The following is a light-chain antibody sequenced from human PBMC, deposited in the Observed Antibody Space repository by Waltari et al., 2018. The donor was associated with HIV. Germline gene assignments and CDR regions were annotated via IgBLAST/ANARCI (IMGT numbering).Light chain of an antibody. CDR3: QVWDSDSDHWV. CDR2: DDG. V-gene: IGLV3-21*02. CDR1: NLGSES. Sequence: SYVLTQPPSVSVAPGQTARITCGGNNLGSESVHWYQQKPGQAPVSVVFDDGDRTSGFPERFSGSNSGNTATLTISGVEAGDEADYYCQVWDSDSDHWVFGGGTKLTVL. J-gene: IGLJ3*02.